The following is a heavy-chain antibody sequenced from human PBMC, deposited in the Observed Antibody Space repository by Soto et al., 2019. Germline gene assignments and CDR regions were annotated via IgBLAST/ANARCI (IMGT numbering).Heavy chain of an antibody. CDR1: GGSISQYY. CDR3: ARGPGGFGDFSLDY. CDR2: IYSGGST. V-gene: IGHV4-4*07. D-gene: IGHD3-10*01. Sequence: QVQLQESGPGLVKPSETLSLSCGVSGGSISQYYWSCIRQPAGKGLEWIGRIYSGGSTNYNPSLEGRVTMSVDTSKNQFSMKLSSVTAEDTAVYYCARGPGGFGDFSLDYWGQGTLVTVSS. J-gene: IGHJ4*02.